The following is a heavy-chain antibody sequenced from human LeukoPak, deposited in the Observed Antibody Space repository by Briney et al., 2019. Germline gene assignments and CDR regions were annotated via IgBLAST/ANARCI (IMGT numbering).Heavy chain of an antibody. J-gene: IGHJ6*02. V-gene: IGHV3-21*01. CDR3: ARRGRNVVVPAAMSAMDV. CDR1: GFTFSSYS. CDR2: ISSSSSYI. D-gene: IGHD2-2*01. Sequence: PGGSLRLSCAASGFTFSSYSMNWVRQAPGKGQEWVSSISSSSSYIYYADSVKGRFTISRDNAKNSLYLQMNSLRAEDTAVYYCARRGRNVVVPAAMSAMDVWGQGTTVTVSS.